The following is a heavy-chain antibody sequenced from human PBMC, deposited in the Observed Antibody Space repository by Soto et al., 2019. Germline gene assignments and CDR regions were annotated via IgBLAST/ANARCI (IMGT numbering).Heavy chain of an antibody. Sequence: GGSLRLSCAASGFTFSSYGMHWVRQAPGKGLEWVAVIWYDGSNKYYADSVKGRFTISRDNSKNTLYLQMNSLRAEDTAVYYCAREGIGCSGGSCVGAFDIWGQGTMVTVSS. CDR1: GFTFSSYG. J-gene: IGHJ3*02. V-gene: IGHV3-33*01. CDR3: AREGIGCSGGSCVGAFDI. CDR2: IWYDGSNK. D-gene: IGHD2-15*01.